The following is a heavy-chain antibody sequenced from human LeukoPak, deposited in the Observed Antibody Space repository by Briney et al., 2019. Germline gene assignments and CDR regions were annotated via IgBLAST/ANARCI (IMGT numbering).Heavy chain of an antibody. CDR3: AKVGPRDGYREYYFDY. CDR1: GFTFSSYA. V-gene: IGHV3-23*01. CDR2: ISGSGGST. J-gene: IGHJ4*02. D-gene: IGHD5-24*01. Sequence: GGSLRLSCAVSGFTFSSYAMSWVRQAPGKGLEWVSGISGSGGSTYYADSVKGRFTISRDNSKNTLYLQMNSLRAEDTAVYYCAKVGPRDGYREYYFDYWGQGTLVTVSS.